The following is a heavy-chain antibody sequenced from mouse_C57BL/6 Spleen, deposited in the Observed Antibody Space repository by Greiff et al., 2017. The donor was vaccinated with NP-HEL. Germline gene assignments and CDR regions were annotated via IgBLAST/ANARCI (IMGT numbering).Heavy chain of an antibody. CDR3: ARRSYGSPLLDY. V-gene: IGHV5-17*01. J-gene: IGHJ2*01. CDR2: ISSGSSTI. D-gene: IGHD1-1*01. Sequence: EVKLMESGGGLVKPGGSLKLSCAASGFTFSDYGMHWVRQAPEKGLEWVAYISSGSSTIYYADTVKGRFTISRDNAKNTLFLQMTSLRSEDTAMYYCARRSYGSPLLDYWGQGTTLTVSS. CDR1: GFTFSDYG.